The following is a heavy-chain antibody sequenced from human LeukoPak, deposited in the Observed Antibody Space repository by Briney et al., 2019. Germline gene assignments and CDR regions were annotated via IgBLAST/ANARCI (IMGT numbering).Heavy chain of an antibody. D-gene: IGHD3-22*01. Sequence: GGSLRPSCVASGFSLSEYGIHWVRQAPGKGLEWPSFIRYDDSEYYADSVKGRFAISRDNSKNTLFLQMHSLRSEDTAVYYCAKDPVNHCASSVCYGLQSWGQGTLVIVSS. CDR2: IRYDDSE. V-gene: IGHV3-30*02. CDR3: AKDPVNHCASSVCYGLQS. J-gene: IGHJ5*02. CDR1: GFSLSEYG.